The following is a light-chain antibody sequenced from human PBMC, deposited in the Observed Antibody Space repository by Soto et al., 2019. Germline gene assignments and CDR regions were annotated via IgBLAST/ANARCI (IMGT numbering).Light chain of an antibody. V-gene: IGKV1-9*01. CDR3: QQLSTYPLT. Sequence: IQLTQSPSSLSASVGDRVTITCRASQGISSYLAWYQQKPGKAPKLLIYAASTLQSGVPSRFSGSGSGTDFTRTISSLQPEDFATYYCQQLSTYPLTFGGGTKVEIK. CDR2: AAS. CDR1: QGISSY. J-gene: IGKJ4*01.